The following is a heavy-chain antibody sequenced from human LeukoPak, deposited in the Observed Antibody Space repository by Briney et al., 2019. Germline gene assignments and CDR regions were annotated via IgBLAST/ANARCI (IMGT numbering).Heavy chain of an antibody. V-gene: IGHV4-4*02. CDR2: IYHSGST. CDR1: GGSISSSNW. Sequence: SETLSLTCAVSGGSISSSNWWSWVRQPPGKGLEWIGEIYHSGSTNYNPSLKSRVTISVDKSKNQFSLKLSSVTAADTAVYYCARISYYSLKGTTIDYWGQGTLVTVSS. J-gene: IGHJ4*02. CDR3: ARISYYSLKGTTIDY. D-gene: IGHD3-22*01.